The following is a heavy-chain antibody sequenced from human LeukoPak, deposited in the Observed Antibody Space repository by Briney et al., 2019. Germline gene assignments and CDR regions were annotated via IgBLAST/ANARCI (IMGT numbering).Heavy chain of an antibody. Sequence: GASVKVSCKASGGTFSSYAISWVRQAPGQGLEWMGRIIPILGIANYAQKFLGRVTITADKSTSTAYMELSSLRSEDTAVYYCARDWNGGLAARLDYYYYMDVWGKGTTVTVSS. CDR1: GGTFSSYA. CDR3: ARDWNGGLAARLDYYYYMDV. J-gene: IGHJ6*03. V-gene: IGHV1-69*04. CDR2: IIPILGIA. D-gene: IGHD6-6*01.